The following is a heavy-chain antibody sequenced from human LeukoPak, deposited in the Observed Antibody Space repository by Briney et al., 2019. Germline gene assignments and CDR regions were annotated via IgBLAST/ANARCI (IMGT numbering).Heavy chain of an antibody. CDR2: ISWNSGSI. Sequence: GGSQRLSCAASGFTFDDYAMHWVRQAPGKGLGWVSGISWNSGSIGYADSVKGRLTISRDNAKNSLYLQMNSLRAEDTALYYCAKDITLEGATTDFDYWGQGTLVTVSS. V-gene: IGHV3-9*01. J-gene: IGHJ4*02. D-gene: IGHD1-26*01. CDR1: GFTFDDYA. CDR3: AKDITLEGATTDFDY.